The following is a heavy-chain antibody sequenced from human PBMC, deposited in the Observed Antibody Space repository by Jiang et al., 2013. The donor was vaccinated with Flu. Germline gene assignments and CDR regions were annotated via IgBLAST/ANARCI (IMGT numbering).Heavy chain of an antibody. CDR2: IIPIFGTA. D-gene: IGHD3-22*01. Sequence: SGAEVKKPGASVKVSCKASGGTFSSYAISWVRQAPGQGLEWMGGIIPIFGTANYAQKFQGRVTITADESTSTAYMELSSLRSEDTAVYYCARGGEQRAYYYDSSGEPDYWGQGTLVTVSS. CDR3: ARGGEQRAYYYDSSGEPDY. J-gene: IGHJ4*02. CDR1: GGTFSSYA. V-gene: IGHV1-69*13.